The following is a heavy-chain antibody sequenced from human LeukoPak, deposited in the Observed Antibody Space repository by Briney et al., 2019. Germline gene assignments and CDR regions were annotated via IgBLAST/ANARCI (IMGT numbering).Heavy chain of an antibody. D-gene: IGHD3-10*01. CDR2: IYYSGST. Sequence: PSETLSLTCTLSGGSISIADYYGSWIRQPPGKGLEWIGYIYYSGSTYYNPSLKSRVTISVDTSKNQFSLKLSSVTAADTAVYYCARGYYYGSGRSYYFDYWGQGTLVTVSS. CDR1: GGSISIADYY. V-gene: IGHV4-30-4*01. J-gene: IGHJ4*02. CDR3: ARGYYYGSGRSYYFDY.